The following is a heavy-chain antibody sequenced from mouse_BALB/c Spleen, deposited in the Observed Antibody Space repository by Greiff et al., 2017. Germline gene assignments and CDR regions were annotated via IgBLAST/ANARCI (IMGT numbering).Heavy chain of an antibody. D-gene: IGHD1-2*01. J-gene: IGHJ4*01. CDR2: IWGGGST. CDR3: ARSGYYGYNDAMAY. CDR1: GFSLSTYI. V-gene: IGHV2-6-4*01. Sequence: VQLVEPGLGLLAPSQSLSITSTVPGFSLSTYIVPWVRQPPGKGLGGLGMIWGGGSTDYNSALKSRLSISKDNSKSQVFLKMNSLQTDDTAMYYCARSGYYGYNDAMAYWGQGTSVTVSS.